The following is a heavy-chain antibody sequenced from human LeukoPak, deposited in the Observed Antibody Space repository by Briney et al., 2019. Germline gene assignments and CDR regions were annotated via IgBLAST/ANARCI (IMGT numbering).Heavy chain of an antibody. V-gene: IGHV3-7*01. CDR1: GFVFNNYW. D-gene: IGHD6-13*01. CDR2: INTDGSEE. CDR3: ARDPAAWDY. J-gene: IGHJ4*02. Sequence: GGSLRLSCAASGFVFNNYWMSWVRQAPGKGLEWVANINTDGSEEYYVDSVKGRFTISRDNARNSLYIQMNSLIVEDTAVYYCARDPAAWDYWGQGTLVTVSS.